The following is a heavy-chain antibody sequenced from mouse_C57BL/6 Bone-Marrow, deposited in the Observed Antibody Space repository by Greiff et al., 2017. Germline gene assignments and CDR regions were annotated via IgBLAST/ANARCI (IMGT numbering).Heavy chain of an antibody. Sequence: QVQLQQPGAELVRPGASVKLSCKASGYTFTSSWMRWVKQRPGQGLEWIGYIHPSSGYTKYNQKFKDKATLTADKSSSTAYMQLSRLTYEVSAVYYCARGGYYGSSYTTWFAYWGQGTLVTVSA. J-gene: IGHJ3*01. CDR3: ARGGYYGSSYTTWFAY. D-gene: IGHD1-1*01. CDR1: GYTFTSSW. V-gene: IGHV1-7*01. CDR2: IHPSSGYT.